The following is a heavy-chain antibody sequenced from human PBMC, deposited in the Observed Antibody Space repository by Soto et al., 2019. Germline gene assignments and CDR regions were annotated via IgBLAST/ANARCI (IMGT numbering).Heavy chain of an antibody. CDR3: ARRDITSIESLDN. J-gene: IGHJ4*01. D-gene: IGHD3-10*01. CDR1: GGYVSSSSYY. Sequence: SETLSLTCTVSGGYVSSSSYYWGWIRQTPGKGLEWIGNIYYSGSTYYNPSLKSRVTISVDASKNQFSLKLTSVTAADTAVYYCARRDITSIESLDNWGQGTLVKVSS. CDR2: IYYSGST. V-gene: IGHV4-39*01.